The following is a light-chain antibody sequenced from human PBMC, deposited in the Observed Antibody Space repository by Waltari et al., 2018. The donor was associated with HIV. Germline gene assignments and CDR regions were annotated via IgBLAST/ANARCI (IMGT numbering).Light chain of an antibody. CDR1: SSNIGRDT. CDR2: NNN. J-gene: IGLJ3*02. CDR3: ASWDGSLNGWV. Sequence: PSASGTPGQRVTISCSGGSSNIGRDTVNWYQHLPGTAPKLLIYNNNRRPSGVPDRFSGSKSGTSASLAISGLQSEDEADYYCASWDGSLNGWVFGGGTKLTVL. V-gene: IGLV1-44*01.